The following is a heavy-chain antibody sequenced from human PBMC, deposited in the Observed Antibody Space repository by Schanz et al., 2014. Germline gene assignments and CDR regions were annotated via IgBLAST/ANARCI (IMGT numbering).Heavy chain of an antibody. J-gene: IGHJ4*02. V-gene: IGHV3-48*04. CDR2: ISGSGNTI. CDR1: GFTFSSHS. D-gene: IGHD3-16*01. CDR3: ARDSFQYSRGGNFDY. Sequence: EVQLVESGGNLVQPGGSLRLSCVASGFTFSSHSMNWVRQAPGQGLEWLSYISGSGNTIYYADSVKGRFTVSRDNAKNSLYLQMNSLRAEDTAVYYCARDSFQYSRGGNFDYWGQGTLVTVSS.